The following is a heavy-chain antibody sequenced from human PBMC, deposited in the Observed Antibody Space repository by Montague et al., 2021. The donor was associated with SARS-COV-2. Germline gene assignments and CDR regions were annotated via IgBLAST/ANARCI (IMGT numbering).Heavy chain of an antibody. V-gene: IGHV3-49*04. D-gene: IGHD2-15*01. CDR3: TTPAGAFDI. CDR1: GFTFGDYA. CDR2: IRSKAYGGTT. J-gene: IGHJ3*02. Sequence: SLRLSYAASGFTFGDYAMSWVRQAPGKGLEWVGFIRSKAYGGTTEYAASVKGRFTISRDDSKSIAYLQMNSLKTEDTAVYYCTTPAGAFDIWGQGTMVTVSS.